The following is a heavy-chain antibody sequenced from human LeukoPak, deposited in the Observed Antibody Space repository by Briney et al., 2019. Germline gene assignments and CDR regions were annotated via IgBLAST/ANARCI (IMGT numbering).Heavy chain of an antibody. Sequence: ASVKVSCKASGYTFTGYYMHWVRQAPGQGLEWMGWINPNSGGTNYAQKFQGRVTMTRDTSISTAYMELSRLRSDDTAVYYCARATTIAAAGTGLGYWGQGTLVTVSS. CDR2: INPNSGGT. D-gene: IGHD6-13*01. J-gene: IGHJ4*02. CDR3: ARATTIAAAGTGLGY. CDR1: GYTFTGYY. V-gene: IGHV1-2*02.